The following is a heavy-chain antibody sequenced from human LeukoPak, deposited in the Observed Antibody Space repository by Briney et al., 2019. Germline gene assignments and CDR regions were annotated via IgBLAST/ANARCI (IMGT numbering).Heavy chain of an antibody. J-gene: IGHJ5*02. Sequence: SETLSLTCTVSGYSISSGYYWGWIRQPPGKGLEWIGSIHHSGSTYYNPSLKSRVTISVDTSKNQFSLKLSSVTAADTAVYYCARSPSGSSSRWFDAWGQGTLVTVSS. CDR2: IHHSGST. CDR1: GYSISSGYY. V-gene: IGHV4-38-2*02. CDR3: ARSPSGSSSRWFDA. D-gene: IGHD1-26*01.